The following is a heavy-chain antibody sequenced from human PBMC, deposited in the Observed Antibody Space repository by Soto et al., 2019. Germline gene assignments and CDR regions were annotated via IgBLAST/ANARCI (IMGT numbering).Heavy chain of an antibody. D-gene: IGHD3-22*01. CDR1: GGSISSGGYY. Sequence: QVQLQESGPGLVKPSQTLSLTCTVSGGSISSGGYYWSWIRQHPGKGLEWIGYIYYSGSTYYNPSLKSRVTISVDTSKNQFSLKLSSVTAADTAVYYCARVVLSYYYDSTPWPDRGYYFDYWGQGTLVTVSS. J-gene: IGHJ4*02. V-gene: IGHV4-31*03. CDR2: IYYSGST. CDR3: ARVVLSYYYDSTPWPDRGYYFDY.